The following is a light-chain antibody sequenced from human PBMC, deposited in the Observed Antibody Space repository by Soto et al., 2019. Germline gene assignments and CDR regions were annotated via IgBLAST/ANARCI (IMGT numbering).Light chain of an antibody. CDR2: AAS. Sequence: IQITKSQSSLPASVEERVTITCRPSQSISSYLNWYQQKPGKAPKLLIYAASSLQSGVPSRFSGSGSGTDFTVTISSLQPEDFATYYCQQSYSTLITVGEGTRLEIK. J-gene: IGKJ5*01. CDR3: QQSYSTLIT. CDR1: QSISSY. V-gene: IGKV1-39*01.